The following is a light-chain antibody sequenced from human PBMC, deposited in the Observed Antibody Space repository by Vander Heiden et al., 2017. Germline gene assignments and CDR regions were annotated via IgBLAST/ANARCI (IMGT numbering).Light chain of an antibody. CDR2: DAS. Sequence: DIQMTQSPSSLSASVGDRVTITCQASQDISNYLNWYQQKPGKAPKLLIYDASNLETVVPSRCSGSGSGTDSIFTISRLQPEDTATYYCQQYDNPPTFGGGTKVEIK. CDR1: QDISNY. CDR3: QQYDNPPT. V-gene: IGKV1-33*01. J-gene: IGKJ4*01.